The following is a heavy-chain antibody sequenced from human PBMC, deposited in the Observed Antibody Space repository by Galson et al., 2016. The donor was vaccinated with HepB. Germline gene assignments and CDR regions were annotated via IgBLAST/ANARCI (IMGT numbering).Heavy chain of an antibody. D-gene: IGHD5/OR15-5a*01. Sequence: QSGAEVKKPGESLKISCQGSGYNFIYYCIAWVRQMPGKGLDWMGIICPGDSETRYSPSFQGQVSFSVDKSNNIAYVQWTSLKDSDTAMYYCARHSRGSSVSEPIALWGQGTLVTVSS. CDR3: ARHSRGSSVSEPIAL. CDR2: ICPGDSET. J-gene: IGHJ4*02. V-gene: IGHV5-51*01. CDR1: GYNFIYYC.